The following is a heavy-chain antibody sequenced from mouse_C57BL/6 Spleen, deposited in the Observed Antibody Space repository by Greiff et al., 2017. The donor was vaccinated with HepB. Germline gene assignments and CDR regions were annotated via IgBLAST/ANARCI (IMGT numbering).Heavy chain of an antibody. D-gene: IGHD1-1*01. Sequence: VQLKQSGAELVKPGASVKLSCTASGFNIKDYYMHWVKQRTEQGLEWIGRIDPEDGETKYAPKFQGKATITADTSSNTAYLQLSSLTSEDTAVYYCASPPITTVVADYFDYWGQGTTLTVSS. CDR2: IDPEDGET. J-gene: IGHJ2*01. V-gene: IGHV14-2*01. CDR1: GFNIKDYY. CDR3: ASPPITTVVADYFDY.